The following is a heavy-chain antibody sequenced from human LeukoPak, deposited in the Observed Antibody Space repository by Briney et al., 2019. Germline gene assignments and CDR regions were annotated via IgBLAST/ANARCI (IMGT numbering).Heavy chain of an antibody. V-gene: IGHV5-51*01. J-gene: IGHJ4*02. CDR2: IYPHDSDT. Sequence: GESLKIPCKGSGYIFTNYWIGWVRQMPGQGLEWMGIIYPHDSDTRYSPSFQGQVTISADKTISTAYLQWSSLKASDSAMYFCARHSSHGSDYWGQGTLVTVSS. CDR3: ARHSSHGSDY. CDR1: GYIFTNYW. D-gene: IGHD3-10*01.